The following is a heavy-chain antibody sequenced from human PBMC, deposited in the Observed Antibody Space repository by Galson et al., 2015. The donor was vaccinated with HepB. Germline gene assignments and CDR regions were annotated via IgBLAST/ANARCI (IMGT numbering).Heavy chain of an antibody. CDR1: GGTFSSYT. J-gene: IGHJ4*02. CDR2: IIPILGIA. Sequence: SVKVSCKASGGTFSSYTISWVRQAPGQGLEWMGRIIPILGIANYAQKFQGRVTITADKSTSTAYMELSSLRSEDTAVYYCARDCGGDCYSALHFDYWGQGTLVTFSS. D-gene: IGHD2-21*02. CDR3: ARDCGGDCYSALHFDY. V-gene: IGHV1-69*04.